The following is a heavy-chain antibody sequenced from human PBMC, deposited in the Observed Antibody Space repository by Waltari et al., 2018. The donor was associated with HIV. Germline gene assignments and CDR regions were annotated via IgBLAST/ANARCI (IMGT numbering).Heavy chain of an antibody. CDR2: VNHSGTS. V-gene: IGHV4-34*01. CDR1: GGSFSGSS. Sequence: QVQLQQSGAGLLNPSEPLSPNCPVYGGSFSGSSWNWIRQFPGKGLEWMGEVNHSGTSTYTPSLSSRVTISVDSSKNQFSLNLTSVTAADTAVYYCARGEIVVVPSAMGIGYFDYWGQGNAVIVSS. CDR3: ARGEIVVVPSAMGIGYFDY. D-gene: IGHD2-2*01. J-gene: IGHJ4*03.